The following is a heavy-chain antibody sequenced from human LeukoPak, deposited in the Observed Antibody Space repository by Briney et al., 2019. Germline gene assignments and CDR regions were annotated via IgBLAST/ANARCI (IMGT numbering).Heavy chain of an antibody. D-gene: IGHD3-10*01. J-gene: IGHJ6*02. V-gene: IGHV4-34*01. CDR1: GGSFSGYY. Sequence: SETLSLTCAVYGGSFSGYYWSWIRQPPGKGLEWLGEINHSGSTNYNPSLKSRVTISVDTSKNQFSLKLSSVTAADTAVYYCAHLMVRGDFYYYYGMDVWGQGTTVTVSS. CDR3: AHLMVRGDFYYYYGMDV. CDR2: INHSGST.